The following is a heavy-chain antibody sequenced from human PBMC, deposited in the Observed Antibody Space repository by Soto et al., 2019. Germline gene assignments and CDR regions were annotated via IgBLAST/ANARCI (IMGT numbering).Heavy chain of an antibody. CDR1: GGTFSSYA. J-gene: IGHJ3*02. D-gene: IGHD3-22*01. Sequence: QVQLVQSGAEVKKPGSSVKVSCKASGGTFSSYAISWVRQAPGQGLEWMGGIIPIFGTANYAQKFQGRVTITADESTSTAYMELSSVRSEDTAVYYCARFLSNYYDSSDAFDIWGQGTMVTVSS. V-gene: IGHV1-69*01. CDR2: IIPIFGTA. CDR3: ARFLSNYYDSSDAFDI.